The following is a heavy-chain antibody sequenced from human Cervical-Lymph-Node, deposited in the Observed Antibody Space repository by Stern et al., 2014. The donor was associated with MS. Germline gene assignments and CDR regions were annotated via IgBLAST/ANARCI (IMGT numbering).Heavy chain of an antibody. D-gene: IGHD1-14*01. J-gene: IGHJ5*02. CDR3: ARDPGYAENYRNVLFDP. V-gene: IGHV1-46*01. Sequence: QVQLVQSGAEVKKPGASVKVSCKASGYTFTRYYMHWMRQAPGQGLEWMGIINPSGGSTRYAQKFQGRVTMTRDTSTSTVYMELSSLRSEDTAVYYCARDPGYAENYRNVLFDPWGQGTLVTVSS. CDR1: GYTFTRYY. CDR2: INPSGGST.